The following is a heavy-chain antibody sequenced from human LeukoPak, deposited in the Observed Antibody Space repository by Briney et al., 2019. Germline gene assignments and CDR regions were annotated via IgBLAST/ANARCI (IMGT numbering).Heavy chain of an antibody. D-gene: IGHD6-19*01. CDR1: GGSFSGYY. CDR3: ARLSAVAVAGAYYFDY. J-gene: IGHJ4*02. Sequence: PSETLSLTCAVHGGSFSGYYWNWIRQPPGKGLEWIGEINHSGSTNYIPSLKSRVTISVDTSKNQFSLKLSSVTAADTAVYYCARLSAVAVAGAYYFDYWGQGTLVTVSS. CDR2: INHSGST. V-gene: IGHV4-34*01.